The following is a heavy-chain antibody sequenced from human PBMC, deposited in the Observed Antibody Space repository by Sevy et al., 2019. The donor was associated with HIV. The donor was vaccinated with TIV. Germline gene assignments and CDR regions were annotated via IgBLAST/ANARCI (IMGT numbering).Heavy chain of an antibody. V-gene: IGHV3-11*06. CDR2: ISSGSTYT. CDR1: GFTFSDYY. J-gene: IGHJ4*02. CDR3: ARDRRNYAGQYFDY. Sequence: GGSRRLSCAASGFTFSDYYMSWIRQAPGKGLEWVSDISSGSTYTKYADSVKGRITISRDNAKNSLYLQMNSLRVEDTAVYYCARDRRNYAGQYFDYWGQGTLVTVSS. D-gene: IGHD1-7*01.